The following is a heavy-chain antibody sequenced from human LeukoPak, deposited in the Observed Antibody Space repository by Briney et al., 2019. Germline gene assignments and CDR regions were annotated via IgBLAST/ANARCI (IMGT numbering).Heavy chain of an antibody. D-gene: IGHD1-26*01. Sequence: PSETLSLTCTVSLDSTTSNFWSWVRQPPGKGLDWIVEIHRSGSPNYNPSLQSRVTISLARSRNQIALELSSVTAADTAVYYCARTIKSGKYYWFDPWGQGTLVTVSS. CDR2: IHRSGSP. V-gene: IGHV4-4*02. J-gene: IGHJ5*02. CDR3: ARTIKSGKYYWFDP. CDR1: LDSTTSNF.